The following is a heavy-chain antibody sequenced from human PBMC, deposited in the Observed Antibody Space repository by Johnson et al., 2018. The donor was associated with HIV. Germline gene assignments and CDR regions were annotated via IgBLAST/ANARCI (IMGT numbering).Heavy chain of an antibody. Sequence: VQLVESGGGVVRPGGSLRLSCVVSGVTFDDYGMSWVRQAPGKGLEWVSGINWNGGNTYYADSVKGRFIISRDNSKESLYLQMNSLRTEDTALYFCAKDSDTYYYGSGDAFDIWGQGTMVTVSS. CDR1: GVTFDDYG. V-gene: IGHV3-20*04. CDR3: AKDSDTYYYGSGDAFDI. J-gene: IGHJ3*02. D-gene: IGHD3-10*01. CDR2: INWNGGNT.